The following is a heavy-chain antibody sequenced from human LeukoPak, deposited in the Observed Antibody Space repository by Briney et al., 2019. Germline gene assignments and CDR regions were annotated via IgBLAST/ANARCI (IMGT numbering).Heavy chain of an antibody. D-gene: IGHD2-15*01. CDR2: IYYSGST. CDR3: ARHDCSGGSCYHPSYFDY. CDR1: GGSISSSSYY. J-gene: IGHJ4*02. V-gene: IGHV4-39*01. Sequence: PSETPSLTCTVSGGSISSSSYYWGWIRQPPGKGLEWIGSIYYSGSTYYNPSLKSRVTISVDTSKNQFSLKLSSVTAADTAVYYCARHDCSGGSCYHPSYFDYWGQGTLVTVSS.